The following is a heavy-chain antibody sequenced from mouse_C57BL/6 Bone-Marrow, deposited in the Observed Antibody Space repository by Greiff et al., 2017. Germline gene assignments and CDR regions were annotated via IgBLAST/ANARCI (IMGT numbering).Heavy chain of an antibody. V-gene: IGHV1-64*01. J-gene: IGHJ3*01. CDR3: ASLDGYCSWFAY. CDR1: GYTFTSYW. Sequence: QVQLQQPGAELVKPGASVKLSCKASGYTFTSYWMHWVKQRPGQGLEWIGMIHPNSGSTNYNEKFKSKATLTVDKSSSTAYMQLSSLTSEDSAVYYCASLDGYCSWFAYWGQGTLVTVSA. D-gene: IGHD2-3*01. CDR2: IHPNSGST.